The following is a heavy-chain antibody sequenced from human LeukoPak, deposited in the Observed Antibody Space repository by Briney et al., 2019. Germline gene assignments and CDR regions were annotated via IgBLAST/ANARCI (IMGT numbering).Heavy chain of an antibody. Sequence: PSETLSLTCTVSGGSISSYYWSWIRQPPGKGLEWIGYIYYSGSTNYNPSLKSRVTISVDTSKNQFSLKLSSVTAADTAVYYCARGAILGEAYNWFDPWGQGTLVTVSS. J-gene: IGHJ5*02. CDR3: ARGAILGEAYNWFDP. CDR1: GGSISSYY. V-gene: IGHV4-59*01. CDR2: IYYSGST. D-gene: IGHD3-10*01.